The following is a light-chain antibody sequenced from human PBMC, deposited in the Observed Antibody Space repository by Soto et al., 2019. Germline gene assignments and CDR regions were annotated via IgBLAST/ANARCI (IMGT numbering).Light chain of an antibody. V-gene: IGKV3-11*01. CDR2: DTS. CDR1: QSVINY. CDR3: QQRANSPLT. Sequence: EIVLTQSPATLSLSPGERATLSCRASQSVINYLAWYQQKPGQAPRLLIYDTSNRATGIPARFSGSGSGTDFTLIISSLQPEDFPVYYCQQRANSPLTVGGPTKVDIK. J-gene: IGKJ4*01.